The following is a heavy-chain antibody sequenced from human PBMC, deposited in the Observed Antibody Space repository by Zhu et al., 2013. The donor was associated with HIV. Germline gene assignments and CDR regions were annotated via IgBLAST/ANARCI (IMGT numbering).Heavy chain of an antibody. CDR2: IIPIFGTA. CDR3: ARGSVSIADSYRNYYGMDV. V-gene: IGHV1-69*01. CDR1: GGTFSSYA. Sequence: VQLVQSGAEVKKPGSSVKVSCKASGGTFSSYAISWVRQAPGQGLEWMGGIIPIFGTANYAQKFQGRVTITADESTSTAYMELSSLRSEDTAVYYCARGSVSIADSYRNYYGMDVWGQGTTVTVSS. J-gene: IGHJ6*02. D-gene: IGHD6-6*01.